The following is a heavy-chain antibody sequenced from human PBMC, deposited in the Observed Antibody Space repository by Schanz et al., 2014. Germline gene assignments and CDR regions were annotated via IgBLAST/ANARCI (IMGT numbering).Heavy chain of an antibody. D-gene: IGHD6-13*01. CDR3: ASSGAGYSSSWDFDY. V-gene: IGHV1-46*01. J-gene: IGHJ4*02. Sequence: QVQLVQSGAEVKKPGASVKVSCKASGYTFTSYSMHWVRQAPGQGLEWMGIINLSGGSTNNAQKFQGRLTMTRDTSTSTVYMELSSLRSEDTAVYYWASSGAGYSSSWDFDYWGQGTLVTVSS. CDR2: INLSGGST. CDR1: GYTFTSYS.